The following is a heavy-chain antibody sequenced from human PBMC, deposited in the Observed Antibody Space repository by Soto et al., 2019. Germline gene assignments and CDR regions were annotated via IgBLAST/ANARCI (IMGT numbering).Heavy chain of an antibody. CDR2: ISSNGGST. J-gene: IGHJ1*01. CDR1: GFTFSSYA. V-gene: IGHV3-64D*06. D-gene: IGHD2-2*01. Sequence: GGSLRLSCSASGFTFSSYAMHWVRQAPGKGLEYVSAISSNGGSTYYADSVKGRFTISRDNSKNTLYLQMSSLRAEDTAVYYCVKDHRYCSSTSCYAYFQHWGRGTLVTVSS. CDR3: VKDHRYCSSTSCYAYFQH.